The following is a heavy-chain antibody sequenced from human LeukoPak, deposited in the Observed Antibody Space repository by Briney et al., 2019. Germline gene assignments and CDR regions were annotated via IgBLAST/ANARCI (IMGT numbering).Heavy chain of an antibody. Sequence: GGSLRLSCGVFGFSVTSYWMHWVRQAPGKGLVWVSRINSDGSSTSYADSVKGRFTISRDNAKNTLYLQMNSLRAEDTAVYYCAREGGNYYDSSGYYYGVVAFDIWGQGTMVTVSS. CDR1: GFSVTSYW. CDR3: AREGGNYYDSSGYYYGVVAFDI. D-gene: IGHD3-22*01. J-gene: IGHJ3*02. CDR2: INSDGSST. V-gene: IGHV3-74*01.